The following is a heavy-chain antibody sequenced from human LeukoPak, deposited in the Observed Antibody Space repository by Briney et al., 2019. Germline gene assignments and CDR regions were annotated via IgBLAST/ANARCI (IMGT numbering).Heavy chain of an antibody. J-gene: IGHJ6*03. CDR1: GFTFSSYV. D-gene: IGHD3-3*01. CDR2: IRYDGSNK. CDR3: AKDPSTIFGVDFYYYYYYMDV. Sequence: GGSLRLSCAASGFTFSSYVMTWVRQAPGKGLEWVAFIRYDGSNKYYADSVKGRFTISRDNSKNTLYLQMNSLRAEDTAVYYCAKDPSTIFGVDFYYYYYYMDVWGKGTTVTVSS. V-gene: IGHV3-30*02.